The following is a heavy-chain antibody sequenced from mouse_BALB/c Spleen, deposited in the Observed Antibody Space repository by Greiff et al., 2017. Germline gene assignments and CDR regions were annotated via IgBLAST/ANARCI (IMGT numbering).Heavy chain of an antibody. Sequence: QVQLQQSGPELVKPGASVRISCKASGYTFTSYYIHWVKQRPGQGLEWIGWIYPGNVNTKYNEKFKGKATLTADKSSSTAYMQLSSLTSEDSAVYFCARMTTVPYYFDYWGQGTTLTVSS. D-gene: IGHD1-1*01. J-gene: IGHJ2*01. V-gene: IGHV1S56*01. CDR1: GYTFTSYY. CDR2: IYPGNVNT. CDR3: ARMTTVPYYFDY.